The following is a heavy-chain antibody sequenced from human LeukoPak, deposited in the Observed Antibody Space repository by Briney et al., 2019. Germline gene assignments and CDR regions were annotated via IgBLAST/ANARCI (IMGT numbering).Heavy chain of an antibody. CDR2: IYYSGST. CDR1: GGSISSYY. Sequence: SETLSLTCTVSGGSISSYYWSWIRQPPGKGLEWIGYIYYSGSTNYNPSLKSRVTISVDTSKNQFSLKLSSVTAAGTAVYYCARDAPPAYSSLTAFDIWGQGTMVTVSS. CDR3: ARDAPPAYSSLTAFDI. V-gene: IGHV4-59*01. D-gene: IGHD6-13*01. J-gene: IGHJ3*02.